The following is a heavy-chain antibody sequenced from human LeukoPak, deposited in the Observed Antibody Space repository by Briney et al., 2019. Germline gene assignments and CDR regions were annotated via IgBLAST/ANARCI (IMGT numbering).Heavy chain of an antibody. CDR2: IYYSGST. Sequence: SETLSLTCTVSGGSISSGDYYWSWIRQPPGKGLEWIGYIYYSGSTYYNPSLKSRVTISVDTSKNQFSLKLSSVTAADTAVYYCAKYQLLYEDWFAPGGKGPLATVS. J-gene: IGHJ5*02. CDR1: GGSISSGDYY. V-gene: IGHV4-30-4*08. D-gene: IGHD2-2*02. CDR3: AKYQLLYEDWFAP.